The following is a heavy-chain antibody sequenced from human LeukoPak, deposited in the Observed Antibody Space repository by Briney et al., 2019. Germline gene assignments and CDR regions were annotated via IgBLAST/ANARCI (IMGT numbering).Heavy chain of an antibody. CDR3: AKVSSSSLGMDV. J-gene: IGHJ6*02. Sequence: QAGGSLRLSCAASGFTFSSYAMSWVRQAPGKGLEWVSAISGSGGSTYYADSVKGRFTISRDNSKNTLYLQMNSLRAEDTAVYYCAKVSSSSLGMDVWGQGTTVTVSS. D-gene: IGHD6-6*01. CDR2: ISGSGGST. CDR1: GFTFSSYA. V-gene: IGHV3-23*01.